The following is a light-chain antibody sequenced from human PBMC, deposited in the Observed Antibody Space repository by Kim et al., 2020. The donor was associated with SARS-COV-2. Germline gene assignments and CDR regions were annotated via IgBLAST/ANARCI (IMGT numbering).Light chain of an antibody. CDR1: QHVYKGY. Sequence: SPGEAATISCRASQHVYKGYLAWYQQRLGQAPRLLIYQTSIRATGIPDRFSGSGSGTDFTLTISRLEPEDFAVYYCQQYGSSPPYTFGQGTKLEI. V-gene: IGKV3-20*01. CDR2: QTS. J-gene: IGKJ2*01. CDR3: QQYGSSPPYT.